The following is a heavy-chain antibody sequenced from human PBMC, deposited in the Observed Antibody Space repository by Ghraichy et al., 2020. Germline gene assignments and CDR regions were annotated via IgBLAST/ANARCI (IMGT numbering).Heavy chain of an antibody. CDR3: ARLTYYYDSSGYYDY. D-gene: IGHD3-22*01. J-gene: IGHJ4*02. CDR2: IYYSGST. V-gene: IGHV4-39*01. CDR1: GGSISSSSYY. Sequence: SETLSLTCTVSGGSISSSSYYWGWIRQPPGKGLEWIGSIYYSGSTYYNPSLKSRVTISVDTSKNQFSLKLSSVTAADTAVYYCARLTYYYDSSGYYDYWGQGTLVTVSS.